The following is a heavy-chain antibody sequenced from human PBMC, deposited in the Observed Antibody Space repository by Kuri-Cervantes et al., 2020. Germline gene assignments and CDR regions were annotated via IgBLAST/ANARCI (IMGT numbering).Heavy chain of an antibody. Sequence: GGSLRLSCAASGFTFSSYDMHWVRQATGKGLEWVSDIGTAGDTYYPGSVKGRFTISRENAKNSLYLQMNSLRAGDTDVYYCARGAVTKYGMDVWGQGTTVTVSS. J-gene: IGHJ6*02. CDR3: ARGAVTKYGMDV. CDR2: IGTAGDT. D-gene: IGHD4-17*01. CDR1: GFTFSSYD. V-gene: IGHV3-13*01.